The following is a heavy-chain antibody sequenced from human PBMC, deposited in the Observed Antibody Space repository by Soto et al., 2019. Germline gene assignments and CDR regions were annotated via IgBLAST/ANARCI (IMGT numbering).Heavy chain of an antibody. Sequence: QVQLQESGPGLVKPSETLSLMCTVSGGSISSYYWSWIRQPPGKGLEWIGYIYYSGSTNYNPSLKSRVTISVDTSKNRFSLKLSSVTAADTAVYYCARERRDGYKHYFDYWGQGTLVTVSS. J-gene: IGHJ4*02. CDR2: IYYSGST. CDR1: GGSISSYY. V-gene: IGHV4-59*01. CDR3: ARERRDGYKHYFDY. D-gene: IGHD5-12*01.